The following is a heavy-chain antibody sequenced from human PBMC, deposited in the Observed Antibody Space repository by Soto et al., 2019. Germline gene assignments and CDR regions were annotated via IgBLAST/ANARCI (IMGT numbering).Heavy chain of an antibody. Sequence: GGSLRLSCATSGFTFSSYWMTWVRQAPGKGLEWVANINQDGSEKHNVDSVKGRFTISRDNAKNTLYLQMNSLRAEDTAVYYCARDRGWSLFDYWGQGTLVTVSS. J-gene: IGHJ4*02. CDR3: ARDRGWSLFDY. D-gene: IGHD6-19*01. CDR2: INQDGSEK. CDR1: GFTFSSYW. V-gene: IGHV3-7*01.